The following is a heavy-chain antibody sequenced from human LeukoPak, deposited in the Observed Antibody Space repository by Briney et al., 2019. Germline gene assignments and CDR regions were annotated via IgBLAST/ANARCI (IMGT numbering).Heavy chain of an antibody. Sequence: PSQTLSLTCTVSGGSISSGGYYWGWIRQPPGKGLEWIGSIYYSGSTYYNPSLKSRVTISVDTSKNQFSLKLSSVTAADTAVYYCASLRRARGYYFDYWGQGTLVTVSS. CDR1: GGSISSGGYY. CDR2: IYYSGST. D-gene: IGHD1-26*01. CDR3: ASLRRARGYYFDY. V-gene: IGHV4-39*01. J-gene: IGHJ4*02.